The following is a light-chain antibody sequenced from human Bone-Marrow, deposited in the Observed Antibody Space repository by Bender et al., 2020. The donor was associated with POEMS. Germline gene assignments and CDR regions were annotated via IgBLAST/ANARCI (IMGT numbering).Light chain of an antibody. V-gene: IGLV2-14*02. CDR2: EDS. Sequence: QSALTQPASVSASPGQSITISCTGTSNDVGNYNLVSWYQQHPGKAPKLMIYEDSNRPSGVSNRFSGSKSGNTASLTISGLQAEDEADYYCSSYTSSTSWVFGGGTKLTVL. J-gene: IGLJ3*02. CDR3: SSYTSSTSWV. CDR1: SNDVGNYNL.